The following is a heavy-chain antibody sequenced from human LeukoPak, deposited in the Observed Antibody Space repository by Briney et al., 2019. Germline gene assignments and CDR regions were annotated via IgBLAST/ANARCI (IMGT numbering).Heavy chain of an antibody. CDR1: GFSFSRFW. Sequence: PGGSLRLSCAASGFSFSRFWMTWVRQAPGKGLEWVASIKEDGGEMYYVDSVKGRFTISRDNAQNSLFLQMTSLRAEDTAIYYGARHPDAGTVDYWGQGTLVTVSS. CDR3: ARHPDAGTVDY. J-gene: IGHJ4*02. CDR2: IKEDGGEM. V-gene: IGHV3-7*05. D-gene: IGHD6-13*01.